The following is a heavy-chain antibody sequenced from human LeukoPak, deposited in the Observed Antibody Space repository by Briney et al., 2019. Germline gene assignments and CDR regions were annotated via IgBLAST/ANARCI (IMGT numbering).Heavy chain of an antibody. CDR1: GFTFSSYG. D-gene: IGHD6-13*01. V-gene: IGHV3-33*06. CDR2: IWYDGSNK. Sequence: GGSLRLSCAASGFTFSSYGMHWVRQAPGKGLEWVAVIWYDGSNKYYADSVKGRFTISRDNSKNTLYLQMNSLRAEDTAVYYCAKDVYSSSWYPYYFDYWGQGTLVTVPS. J-gene: IGHJ4*02. CDR3: AKDVYSSSWYPYYFDY.